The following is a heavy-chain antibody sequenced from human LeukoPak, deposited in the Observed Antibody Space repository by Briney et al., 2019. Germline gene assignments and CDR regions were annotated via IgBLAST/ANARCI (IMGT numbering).Heavy chain of an antibody. Sequence: ASVKVSCKASGYTFTSYGISWVRQAPGQGLEWMGWISAYNGNTNYAQKLQGRVTMTTDTSTSTAYMELSSLRSEDTAVYYCARKLRYFDWLLPGGAFDIWGQGTMVTVSS. CDR3: ARKLRYFDWLLPGGAFDI. V-gene: IGHV1-18*01. CDR2: ISAYNGNT. D-gene: IGHD3-9*01. CDR1: GYTFTSYG. J-gene: IGHJ3*02.